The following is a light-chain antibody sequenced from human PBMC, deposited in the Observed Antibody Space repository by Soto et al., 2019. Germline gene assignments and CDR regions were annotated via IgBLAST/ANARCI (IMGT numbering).Light chain of an antibody. J-gene: IGKJ2*01. CDR2: AAS. CDR3: EEYYSYPYA. CDR1: QGISSY. V-gene: IGKV1-8*01. Sequence: ALRMTQSPSSFSASTGDRVTITCRARQGISSYLAWYQQKPEKAPKLLIYAASTLPSGAPSRVIGGGFCTYFSRTTGCLQSEGFATEDGEEYYSYPYAIGQGTKLEIK.